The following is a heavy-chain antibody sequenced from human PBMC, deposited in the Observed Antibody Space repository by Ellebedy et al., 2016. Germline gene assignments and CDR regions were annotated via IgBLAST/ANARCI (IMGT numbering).Heavy chain of an antibody. J-gene: IGHJ4*02. Sequence: GGSLRLSCAASGFIFNNYAMHWVRQAPGKGLEWVAIISFDGDNKLYADSVKGRFTISRDNSKNTLYLQMNSLTSEDAAVYYCARDVGARSGGDCYCTHWGQGTLVAVSS. D-gene: IGHD2-21*02. CDR1: GFIFNNYA. V-gene: IGHV3-30-3*01. CDR3: ARDVGARSGGDCYCTH. CDR2: ISFDGDNK.